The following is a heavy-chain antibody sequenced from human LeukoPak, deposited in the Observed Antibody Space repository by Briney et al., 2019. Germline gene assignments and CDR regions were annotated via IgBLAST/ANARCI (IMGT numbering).Heavy chain of an antibody. V-gene: IGHV4-39*07. CDR1: GDSINSSSYY. CDR2: MYYTGST. J-gene: IGHJ4*02. CDR3: ARVTGYMTEDYFDY. D-gene: IGHD6-13*01. Sequence: PSETLSLTFTVSGDSINSSSYYWGWIRQPPGKGPEWIGTMYYTGSTYYNPSLKSQVTISVDTSKNQFSLRLSSVTAADTAVYYCARVTGYMTEDYFDYWGQGTLITVSS.